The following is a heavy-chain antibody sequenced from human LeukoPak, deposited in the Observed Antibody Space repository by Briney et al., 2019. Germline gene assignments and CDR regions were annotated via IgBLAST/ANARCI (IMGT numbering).Heavy chain of an antibody. Sequence: PGGSLRLSCAASGFTFRSYSMNWVRQAPGKGLEWVAVISHDGSNKYYGDSVKRRFTISRDTSKNTLSLQMTSLSAEDTAVSSCATLPSLSTGPRFDYWGQGTLVTVSS. D-gene: IGHD1-14*01. V-gene: IGHV3-30*03. CDR2: ISHDGSNK. J-gene: IGHJ4*02. CDR1: GFTFRSYS. CDR3: ATLPSLSTGPRFDY.